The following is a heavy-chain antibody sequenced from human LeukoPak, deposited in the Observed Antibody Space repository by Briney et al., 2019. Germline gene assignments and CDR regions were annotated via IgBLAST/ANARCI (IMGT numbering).Heavy chain of an antibody. D-gene: IGHD3-3*01. CDR3: ARCYDLWSGYYRWLDP. CDR1: GCTFTSYG. J-gene: IGHJ5*02. CDR2: IIPILGTA. Sequence: ASVKVSCKASGCTFTSYGISWVRQAPGQGLEWMGGIIPILGTANYAQKFQGRVTITADESTSTAYMELSSLRSEDTAVYYCARCYDLWSGYYRWLDPWGQGTLVTVSS. V-gene: IGHV1-69*13.